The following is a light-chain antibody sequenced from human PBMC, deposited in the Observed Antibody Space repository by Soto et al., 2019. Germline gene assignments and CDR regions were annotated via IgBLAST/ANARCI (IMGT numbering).Light chain of an antibody. V-gene: IGKV1-39*01. CDR1: QSISSY. CDR2: AAS. Sequence: DIQMTQSPSSLSAFVGDRVTLTCRASQSISSYLNWYQKKPGKAPEVLIYAASYLQTGVPSRFSGRGSGTDFTPTIDSLQPEDIATYYCQQTYSGFSFGPGTKVAIK. CDR3: QQTYSGFS. J-gene: IGKJ3*01.